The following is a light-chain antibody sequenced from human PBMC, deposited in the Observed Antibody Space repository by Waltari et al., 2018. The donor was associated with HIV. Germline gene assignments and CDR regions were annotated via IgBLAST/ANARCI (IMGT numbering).Light chain of an antibody. CDR2: GTS. CDR1: QSVGSTY. Sequence: EIVLTQSPGTLSLTSGERATLSCRASQSVGSTYLAWYQQKPGQAPRLRMFGTSSSATGTPDRFSGSGSGTDFTLTISRLEPEDVAVYYCQQYGSSPLTFGGGTKVEIK. V-gene: IGKV3-20*01. J-gene: IGKJ4*01. CDR3: QQYGSSPLT.